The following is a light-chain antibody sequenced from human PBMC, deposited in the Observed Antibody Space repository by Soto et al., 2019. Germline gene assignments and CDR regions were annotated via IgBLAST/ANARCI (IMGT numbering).Light chain of an antibody. CDR2: SND. CDR3: AIWDLTLTAWV. V-gene: IGLV1-44*01. J-gene: IGLJ3*02. Sequence: QSVLTQPPSASGTPGQRVTISCSGTTSNIGSNTVSWYHHLPGTAPKLLIYSNDQRPSGVPDRFSGSKSGTSASLAISGLQSEDEADYYCAIWDLTLTAWVFGGGTKHTVL. CDR1: TSNIGSNT.